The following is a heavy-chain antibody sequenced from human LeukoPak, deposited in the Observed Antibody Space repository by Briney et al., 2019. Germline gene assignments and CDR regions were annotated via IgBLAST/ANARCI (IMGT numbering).Heavy chain of an antibody. CDR1: GFTFSTYN. D-gene: IGHD2-2*01. J-gene: IGHJ6*02. V-gene: IGHV3-21*01. CDR2: ITSSSASI. CDR3: ARAYCGRTSCYTREGGMDV. Sequence: GGSLRLSCAASGFTFSTYNMNWVRQAPGEGLEWVSSITSSSASIYYADSVKGRFTISRDNAKNSLYLQMNSLRAEDTAVYYCARAYCGRTSCYTREGGMDVWGQGTTVTVSS.